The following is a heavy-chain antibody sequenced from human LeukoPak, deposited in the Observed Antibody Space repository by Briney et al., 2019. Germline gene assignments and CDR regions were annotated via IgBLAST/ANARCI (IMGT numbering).Heavy chain of an antibody. CDR1: GFTFSSYW. J-gene: IGHJ6*03. Sequence: GGSLRLSCAASGFTFSSYWMSWVRQAPGKGLEWVANIKQDGSEKYYVDSVKGRFTISRDNAKNSLYLQMNSLRAEDTAVYYCAKDVAHYYYYYMDVWGKGTTVTVSS. V-gene: IGHV3-7*01. CDR2: IKQDGSEK. D-gene: IGHD2-21*01. CDR3: AKDVAHYYYYYMDV.